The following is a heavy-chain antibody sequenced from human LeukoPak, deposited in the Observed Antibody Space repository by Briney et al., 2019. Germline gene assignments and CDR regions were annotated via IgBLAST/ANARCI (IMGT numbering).Heavy chain of an antibody. CDR1: GDSISSNSYY. Sequence: SETLSLTCTVSGDSISSNSYYWGWIRQPPGKGLEWIGSIYSSGSTYYNPSLKSRVTISVDTSKNQFSLKLSSVAAADTAVYYCAREALAYDFWSGYYRYFDYWGQGTLVTVSS. V-gene: IGHV4-39*02. CDR2: IYSSGST. CDR3: AREALAYDFWSGYYRYFDY. D-gene: IGHD3-3*01. J-gene: IGHJ4*02.